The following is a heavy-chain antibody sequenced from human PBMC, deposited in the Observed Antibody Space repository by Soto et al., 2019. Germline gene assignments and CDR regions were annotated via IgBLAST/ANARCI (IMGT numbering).Heavy chain of an antibody. CDR2: ISAYNGNT. CDR1: GYTFTSYG. CDR3: ARDRYRARYSGYGNAFDI. Sequence: QVQLVQSGAEVKKPGASVKVSCKASGYTFTSYGISWVRQAPGQGLEWMGWISAYNGNTNYAQKLQGRVTMTTDTTTSTAYMELRSLRSDDTAVYYCARDRYRARYSGYGNAFDIWGQGTMVTVSS. J-gene: IGHJ3*02. V-gene: IGHV1-18*01. D-gene: IGHD5-12*01.